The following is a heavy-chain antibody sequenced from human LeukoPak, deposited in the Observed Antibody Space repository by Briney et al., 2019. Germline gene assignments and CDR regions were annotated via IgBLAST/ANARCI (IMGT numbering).Heavy chain of an antibody. Sequence: GGSLRLSCVASGFVFSSYEMSWVRQTPGKGLEWVSFISTSGTTTYYTASVKGRFTVSRDNANNSLHLQMNSLRVDDTAIYYCARDVPSGWIGINWFDPWGQGTLVTVSS. D-gene: IGHD6-19*01. J-gene: IGHJ5*02. CDR2: ISTSGTTT. CDR1: GFVFSSYE. V-gene: IGHV3-48*03. CDR3: ARDVPSGWIGINWFDP.